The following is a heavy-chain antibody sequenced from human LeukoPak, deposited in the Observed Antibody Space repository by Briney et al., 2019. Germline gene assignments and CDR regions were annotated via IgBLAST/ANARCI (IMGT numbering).Heavy chain of an antibody. CDR3: ARGPHYALGIYFDY. CDR2: IYYSGRT. J-gene: IGHJ4*02. Sequence: SETLSLTCSVSGGSISSYYWSWIRQPPGKGLEWIGYIYYSGRTSYNPSLKSRVTISVDTSKNQFSLKLNSVTAADTAVYYCARGPHYALGIYFDYWGQGTLVTVSS. D-gene: IGHD7-27*01. CDR1: GGSISSYY. V-gene: IGHV4-59*12.